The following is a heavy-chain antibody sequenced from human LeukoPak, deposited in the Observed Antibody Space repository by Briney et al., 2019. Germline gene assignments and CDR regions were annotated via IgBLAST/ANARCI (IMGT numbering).Heavy chain of an antibody. CDR3: AKGRTWELYKGDYYFDY. J-gene: IGHJ4*02. CDR2: ISYDGSNK. V-gene: IGHV3-30*18. D-gene: IGHD1-26*01. Sequence: LAGGSLRLSCAASGFTFSSYGMHWVRQAPGKGLEWVAVISYDGSNKYYADSVKGRFTISRDNSKNTLYLQMNSLRAEDTAVYYCAKGRTWELYKGDYYFDYWGQGTLVTVSS. CDR1: GFTFSSYG.